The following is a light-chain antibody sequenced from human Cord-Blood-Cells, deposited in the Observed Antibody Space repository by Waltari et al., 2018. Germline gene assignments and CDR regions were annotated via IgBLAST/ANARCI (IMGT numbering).Light chain of an antibody. CDR3: SSYTSSSTLV. V-gene: IGLV2-14*01. CDR1: SSDVGGSNH. J-gene: IGLJ3*02. Sequence: QSALAQHAHLSGPPGPSTTLLCHGTSSDVGGSNHVLWDQQHPCKAPKLMIYDVSNRPSWVSNRFSGSKSGNTASLTISGLQAEDEADYYCSSYTSSSTLVFGGGTKLTVL. CDR2: DVS.